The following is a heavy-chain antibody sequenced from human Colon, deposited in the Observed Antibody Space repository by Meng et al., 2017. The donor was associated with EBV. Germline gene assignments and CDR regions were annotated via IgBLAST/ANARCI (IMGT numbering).Heavy chain of an antibody. V-gene: IGHV4-30-4*01. Sequence: QVRLRVSGPGLVKPSQTLSLTCTVSGASINSGDYYWSWIRQPPGKGLEWIGYIYYTGSTYYNPSLKSRVTISMDTSKNQFSLRLSSVTAADTAVYYCARNYYFDYWGQGTLVTVSS. CDR1: GASINSGDYY. CDR2: IYYTGST. J-gene: IGHJ4*02. CDR3: ARNYYFDY.